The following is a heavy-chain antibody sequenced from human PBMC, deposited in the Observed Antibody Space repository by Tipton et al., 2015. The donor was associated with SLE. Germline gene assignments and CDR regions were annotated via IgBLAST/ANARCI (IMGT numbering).Heavy chain of an antibody. D-gene: IGHD6-13*01. CDR2: IYHSGST. V-gene: IGHV4-38-2*02. Sequence: TLSLTCTVSGYSISSGYYWGWIRQPPGKGLEWIGSIYHSGSTYYNPSLKSRVTISVDTSKNQFSLKLSSVTAADMAVYYCARDYSPEAYFDYWGQGTLVTVSS. CDR1: GYSISSGYY. J-gene: IGHJ4*02. CDR3: ARDYSPEAYFDY.